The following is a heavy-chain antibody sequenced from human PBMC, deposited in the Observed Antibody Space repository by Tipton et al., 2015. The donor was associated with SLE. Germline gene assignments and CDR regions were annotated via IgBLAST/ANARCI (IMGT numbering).Heavy chain of an antibody. V-gene: IGHV4-59*08. CDR3: ARLGRRGGNWYFDL. CDR2: IYYSGTT. J-gene: IGHJ2*01. Sequence: TLSLTCTVSGGSIISDYWSWIRQPPGKGLEWIGWIYYSGTTNYNPSLKSRITISVDTSKNQFSLKLNSVTAADTAVYYCARLGRRGGNWYFDLWGRGTLVTVSS. CDR1: GGSIISDY. D-gene: IGHD3-16*01.